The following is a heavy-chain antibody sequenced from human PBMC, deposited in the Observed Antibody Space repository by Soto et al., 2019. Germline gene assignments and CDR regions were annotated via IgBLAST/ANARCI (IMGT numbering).Heavy chain of an antibody. CDR1: GGTFSSYD. J-gene: IGHJ6*02. D-gene: IGHD1-26*01. CDR3: ARDLSGSYYYCYGMDV. Sequence: QVQLVQSGAEVKKPGSSVKVSCKASGGTFSSYDISWVRQAPGQGLEWMGGIIPIFGTANYAQKFQGRVTITADEAPSTAYMELSSLRSEDTAVYYCARDLSGSYYYCYGMDVWGQGTTVTVSS. V-gene: IGHV1-69*12. CDR2: IIPIFGTA.